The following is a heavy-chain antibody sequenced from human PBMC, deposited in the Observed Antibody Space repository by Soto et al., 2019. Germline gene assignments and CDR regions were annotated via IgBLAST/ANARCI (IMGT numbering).Heavy chain of an antibody. CDR3: ARRGPGTYFDY. D-gene: IGHD6-13*01. V-gene: IGHV3-23*01. Sequence: GGSLRLSCAASGFSFSSFAMSWVRQAPGKGLEWVSVISGSGDSTYYADSVKGRFTISRDNSKNTLYLQMNSLRAEDTAVYYCARRGPGTYFDYWGQGTLVTVSS. CDR2: ISGSGDST. J-gene: IGHJ4*02. CDR1: GFSFSSFA.